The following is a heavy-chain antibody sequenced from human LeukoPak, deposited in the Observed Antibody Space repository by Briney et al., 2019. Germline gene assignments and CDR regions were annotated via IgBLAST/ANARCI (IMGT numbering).Heavy chain of an antibody. CDR3: ARDKGARLENWFDP. Sequence: GASVKVTCKASGYTFTGHYVHWVRQAPGQGLEWMGWINPNSSASYYARKFQGRLTMTRDTSISTAYMELNRLKIDGTAVYYCARDKGARLENWFDPWGQGTLVTVSS. CDR2: INPNSSAS. V-gene: IGHV1-2*02. D-gene: IGHD6-6*01. J-gene: IGHJ5*02. CDR1: GYTFTGHY.